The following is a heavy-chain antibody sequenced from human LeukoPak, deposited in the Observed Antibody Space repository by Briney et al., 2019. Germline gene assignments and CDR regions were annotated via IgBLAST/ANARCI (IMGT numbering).Heavy chain of an antibody. CDR3: ARVDTMVRGVLN. J-gene: IGHJ4*02. D-gene: IGHD3-10*01. CDR1: GXSISSYY. Sequence: SETLSLTCTVSGXSISSYYWSWIRQPPGKGLEWIGYIYYSGSTNYNPSLKSRVTISVDTSKNQFSLKLSSVTAADTAVYYCARVDTMVRGVLNWGQGTLVTVSS. CDR2: IYYSGST. V-gene: IGHV4-59*01.